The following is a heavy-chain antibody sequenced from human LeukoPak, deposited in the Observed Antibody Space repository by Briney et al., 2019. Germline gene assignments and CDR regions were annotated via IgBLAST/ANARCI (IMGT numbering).Heavy chain of an antibody. D-gene: IGHD3-10*01. CDR1: GGSISGYY. Sequence: SETLSLTCTVSGGSISGYYWSWIRQPPGKGLEWIGYIYYSGSTNYNPSLKSQVTISVDTSKNQFSLKLSSVTAADTAVYYCAKQTLSGLDYWGQGTQVTVSS. CDR2: IYYSGST. J-gene: IGHJ4*02. V-gene: IGHV4-59*08. CDR3: AKQTLSGLDY.